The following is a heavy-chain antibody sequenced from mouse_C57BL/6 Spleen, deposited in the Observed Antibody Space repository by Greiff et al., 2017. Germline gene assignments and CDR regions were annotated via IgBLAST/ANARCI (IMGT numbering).Heavy chain of an antibody. CDR2: ILPGSGST. J-gene: IGHJ4*01. D-gene: IGHD1-1*01. V-gene: IGHV1-9*01. Sequence: VQLQQSGAELMKPGASVKLSCKATGYTFTGYWIEWVKQRPGHGLEWIGEILPGSGSTNYNEKFTGKATFTADTSSNTAYMQLSSLSTEDSAIYYCARPSITTVVATDYYAMDYWGQGTSVTVSS. CDR3: ARPSITTVVATDYYAMDY. CDR1: GYTFTGYW.